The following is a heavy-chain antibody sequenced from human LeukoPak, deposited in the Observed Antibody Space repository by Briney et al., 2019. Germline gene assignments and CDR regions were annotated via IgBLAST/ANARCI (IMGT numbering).Heavy chain of an antibody. V-gene: IGHV4-59*01. Sequence: PSETLSLTCTVSGGSISGYYWSWIRQPPGKGLECIGYIYYSGSTNYNPSLKSRVTISLHTSKNQFSLKLNSVTAADTAVYYCARGVPYGPSYEFFDYWGQGTLVTVSS. J-gene: IGHJ4*02. CDR2: IYYSGST. D-gene: IGHD3-10*01. CDR3: ARGVPYGPSYEFFDY. CDR1: GGSISGYY.